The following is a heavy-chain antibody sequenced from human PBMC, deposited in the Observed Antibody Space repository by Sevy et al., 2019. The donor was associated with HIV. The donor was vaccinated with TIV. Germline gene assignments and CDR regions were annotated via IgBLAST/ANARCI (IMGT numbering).Heavy chain of an antibody. D-gene: IGHD6-6*01. CDR3: VRGGGFIAARTPLGYYYYYMDV. CDR1: GFTFSSYS. CDR2: ISSSSSYI. J-gene: IGHJ6*03. Sequence: GGSLRLSCAASGFTFSSYSMNWVRQAPGKGLEWVSSISSSSSYIYYADSVKGRFTISRDNAKNSLYLQMNSLRAEDTAVYYCVRGGGFIAARTPLGYYYYYMDVWGKGTTVTVSS. V-gene: IGHV3-21*01.